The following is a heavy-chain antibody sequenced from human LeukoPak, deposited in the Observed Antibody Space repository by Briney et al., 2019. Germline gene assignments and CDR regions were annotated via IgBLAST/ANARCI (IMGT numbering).Heavy chain of an antibody. V-gene: IGHV4-59*01. J-gene: IGHJ4*02. Sequence: SETPSLTCTVSGGSISSYYWSWIRQPPGKGLEWIGYIYYSGSTNYNPSLKSRGTISVDTSKNQFSLKLSSVTAADTAVYYCVRVRSGPYGDYRIDYWGQGTLVTVSS. CDR3: VRVRSGPYGDYRIDY. D-gene: IGHD4-17*01. CDR1: GGSISSYY. CDR2: IYYSGST.